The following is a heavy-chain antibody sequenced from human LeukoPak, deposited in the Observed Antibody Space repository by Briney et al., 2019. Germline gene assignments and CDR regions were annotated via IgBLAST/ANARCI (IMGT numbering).Heavy chain of an antibody. CDR2: INHSGST. V-gene: IGHV4-34*01. Sequence: SETLSLTCAVYGGSFSGYYWSWIRQPPGKGLEWIGEINHSGSTNYNPSLKSRVTISVDKSKNQFSLKLSSVTAADTAVYYCARVGSGVYFDYWGQGTLVTVYS. CDR3: ARVGSGVYFDY. D-gene: IGHD3-10*01. J-gene: IGHJ4*02. CDR1: GGSFSGYY.